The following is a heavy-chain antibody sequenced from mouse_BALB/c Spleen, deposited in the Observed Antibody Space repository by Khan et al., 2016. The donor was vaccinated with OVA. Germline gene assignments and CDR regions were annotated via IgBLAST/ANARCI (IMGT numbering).Heavy chain of an antibody. CDR1: GYTFTTYW. CDR2: INPSTGYT. Sequence: QVQLKQSGAELAKPGASVKMSCTASGYTFTTYWIHWVKQRPGQGLEWIGYINPSTGYTEYNQKFKDKATLTTDESSSAAYLQLSSLTSEDSAVYYCTRRGIYGLFAFWGQGTLVTVSA. J-gene: IGHJ3*01. V-gene: IGHV1-7*01. CDR3: TRRGIYGLFAF. D-gene: IGHD1-1*02.